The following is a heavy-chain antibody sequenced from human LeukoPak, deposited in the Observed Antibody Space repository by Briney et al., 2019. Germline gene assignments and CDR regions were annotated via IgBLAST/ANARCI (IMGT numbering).Heavy chain of an antibody. V-gene: IGHV3-11*01. CDR3: AREGIAVGGFIWFDP. J-gene: IGHJ5*02. D-gene: IGHD6-19*01. CDR1: GFTFSDYY. Sequence: GGSLRLSCAASGFTFSDYYMSWVRQAPGKGLEWVSYISSSGSTIYYADSVQGRSTISRDNAKNSLYLQINSLRAEDLALYYCAREGIAVGGFIWFDPWGQGTLVTVSS. CDR2: ISSSGSTI.